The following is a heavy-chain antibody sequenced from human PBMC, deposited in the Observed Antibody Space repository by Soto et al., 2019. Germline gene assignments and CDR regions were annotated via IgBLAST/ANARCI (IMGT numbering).Heavy chain of an antibody. Sequence: SETLSHTCTVSGGSVSSGSYYWSWIRQPPGKGLEWIGYIYYSGSNTYNPSLKSRLTISVDTSKNQFSLKLGSVTAADTAVYYCARTSSGGNPDYWGQGTLVTVS. CDR1: GGSVSSGSYY. V-gene: IGHV4-61*01. CDR2: IYYSGSN. J-gene: IGHJ4*02. D-gene: IGHD2-15*01. CDR3: ARTSSGGNPDY.